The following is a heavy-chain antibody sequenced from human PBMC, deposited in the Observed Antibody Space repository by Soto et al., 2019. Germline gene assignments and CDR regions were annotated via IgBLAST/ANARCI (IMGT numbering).Heavy chain of an antibody. CDR1: GGSISSSNW. V-gene: IGHV4-4*02. CDR3: ARAPAAMGRAFDI. Sequence: ASETLSLTCAVSGGSISSSNWWSWVRQPPGKGLEWIGEIYHSGSTNYNPSLKSRVTISVDKSKNQFSLKLSSVTAADTAVYYCARAPAAMGRAFDIWGQGTMVTVSS. J-gene: IGHJ3*02. CDR2: IYHSGST. D-gene: IGHD2-2*01.